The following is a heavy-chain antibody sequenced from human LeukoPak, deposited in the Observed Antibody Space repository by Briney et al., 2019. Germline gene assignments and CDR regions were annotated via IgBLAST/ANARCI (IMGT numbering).Heavy chain of an antibody. D-gene: IGHD3-22*01. V-gene: IGHV3-20*04. J-gene: IGHJ4*02. Sequence: GGSLRLSCAASGFTFDDYGMSWVRQAPGKGLEWVSGINWNGGSTGYADSVKGRFTISRDNAKNTLYLQMNSLRAEDTAVYYCARVHSEYYYDSSGYYYWGQGTLVTVSS. CDR1: GFTFDDYG. CDR3: ARVHSEYYYDSSGYYY. CDR2: INWNGGST.